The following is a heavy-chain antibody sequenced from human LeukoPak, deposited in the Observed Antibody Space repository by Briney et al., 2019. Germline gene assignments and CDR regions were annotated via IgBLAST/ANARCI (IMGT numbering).Heavy chain of an antibody. CDR1: GFTFSSYA. Sequence: GSLRLSCAASGFTFSSYAMSWVRQAPGKGLEWVSAISGSGGSTYYADSVKGRFTISRDNSKNTLYLQMNSLRAEDTAVYYCAKSMGSYSGYGGTFDYWGQGTLVTVSS. CDR2: ISGSGGST. V-gene: IGHV3-23*01. J-gene: IGHJ4*02. D-gene: IGHD5-12*01. CDR3: AKSMGSYSGYGGTFDY.